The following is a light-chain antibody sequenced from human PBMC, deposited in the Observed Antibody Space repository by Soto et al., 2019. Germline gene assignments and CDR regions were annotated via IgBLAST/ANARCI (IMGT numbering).Light chain of an antibody. Sequence: DIQMTQSPSTLSASVGDRVTITCQASEDISNYLNWYQQKPGEAPKLLIYSASILQRGVPSRFSGSGSGTDFSLTISSLQPEDFATYYCQQTYSSLYTFGQGTKLDI. V-gene: IGKV1-39*01. CDR3: QQTYSSLYT. CDR2: SAS. J-gene: IGKJ2*01. CDR1: EDISNY.